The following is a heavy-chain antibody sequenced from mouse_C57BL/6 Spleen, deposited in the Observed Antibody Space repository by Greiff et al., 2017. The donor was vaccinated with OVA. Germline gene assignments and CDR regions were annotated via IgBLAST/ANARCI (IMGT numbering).Heavy chain of an antibody. V-gene: IGHV2-5*01. J-gene: IGHJ1*03. CDR3: AKEGLYYGNYGYFDV. CDR2: IWRGGST. D-gene: IGHD2-1*01. CDR1: GFSLTSYG. Sequence: QVQLQQSGPGLVQPSQSLSITCTVSGFSLTSYGVHWVRQSPGKGLEWLGVIWRGGSTDYNAAFMSRLSITKDNSKSQVFFKMNSLQADDTAIYYCAKEGLYYGNYGYFDVWGTGTTVTVSS.